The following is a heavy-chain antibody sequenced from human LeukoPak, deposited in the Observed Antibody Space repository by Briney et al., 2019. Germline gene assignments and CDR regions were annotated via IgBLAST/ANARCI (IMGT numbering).Heavy chain of an antibody. CDR3: ARPSGGDGYNPFDY. Sequence: PGRSLRLSCAASGFTFGTYSMNWVRQAPGKGLEWVSVLYSGGTTYYADSVKGRFTISRDNSKNALYLQMNSLRAEDTAVYYCARPSGGDGYNPFDYWGQGTLVTVSS. CDR1: GFTFGTYS. D-gene: IGHD5-24*01. J-gene: IGHJ4*02. V-gene: IGHV3-53*01. CDR2: LYSGGTT.